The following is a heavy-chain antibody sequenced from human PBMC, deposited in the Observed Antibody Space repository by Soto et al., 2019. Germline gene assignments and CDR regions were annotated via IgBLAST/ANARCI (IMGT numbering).Heavy chain of an antibody. Sequence: EVQLLESGGGLVQPGGSLRLSCAASGFTFSSYAMSWVRQAPGKGLEWVSAISGSGGSTYYADSVKGRFTISRANSKNIAYMQMNSVGGEDTAVYYCAEDGLVGGGYSSRNYYGMDVWGQGTTVTVSS. CDR1: GFTFSSYA. J-gene: IGHJ6*02. CDR3: AEDGLVGGGYSSRNYYGMDV. V-gene: IGHV3-23*01. D-gene: IGHD6-13*01. CDR2: ISGSGGST.